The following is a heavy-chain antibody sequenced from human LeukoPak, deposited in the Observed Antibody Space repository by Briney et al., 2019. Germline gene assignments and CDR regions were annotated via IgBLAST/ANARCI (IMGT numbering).Heavy chain of an antibody. Sequence: GGSLRLSCAASGFTFSDYYMSWIRQAPGKGLEWLSYTTTYTNYAGSVKGRFTISRDNAKNSLDLQMDSLRAEDTAVYYCARAGGSYTFDYWGQGTLVTVSS. CDR2: TTTYT. J-gene: IGHJ4*02. CDR3: ARAGGSYTFDY. D-gene: IGHD1-26*01. V-gene: IGHV3-11*05. CDR1: GFTFSDYY.